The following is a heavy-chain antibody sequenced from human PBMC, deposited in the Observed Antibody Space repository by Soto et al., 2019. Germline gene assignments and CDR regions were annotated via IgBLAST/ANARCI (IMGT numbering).Heavy chain of an antibody. CDR2: IVPVSGKA. CDR1: GGTFSRSS. D-gene: IGHD3-22*01. Sequence: SVKVCCKASGGTFSRSSINWVRQAPGQGLEWMGGIVPVSGKANYAQKFQGRVTITADESTSTGYMELRSLTSEDTAVYYCARDGTLYDSSAYYYVYWGQGTLVTVSS. CDR3: ARDGTLYDSSAYYYVY. V-gene: IGHV1-69*13. J-gene: IGHJ4*02.